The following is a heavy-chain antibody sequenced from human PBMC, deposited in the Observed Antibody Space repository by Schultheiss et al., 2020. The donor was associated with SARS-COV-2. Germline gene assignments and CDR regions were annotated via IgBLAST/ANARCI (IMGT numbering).Heavy chain of an antibody. Sequence: SETLSLTCTVSGGSVSSGSYYWSWIRQPPGKGLEWIGYIYYSGSTNYNPSLKSRVTISVDTSKNQFSLKLSSVTAADTAVYYCARDGQQWLVRVLDYWGQGTLVTVSS. J-gene: IGHJ4*02. CDR1: GGSVSSGSYY. D-gene: IGHD6-19*01. CDR2: IYYSGST. CDR3: ARDGQQWLVRVLDY. V-gene: IGHV4-61*01.